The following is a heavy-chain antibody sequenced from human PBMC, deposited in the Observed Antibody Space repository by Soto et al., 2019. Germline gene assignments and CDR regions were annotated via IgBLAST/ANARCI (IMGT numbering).Heavy chain of an antibody. J-gene: IGHJ4*02. D-gene: IGHD3-10*01. CDR3: ARVHLFKKVIVY. V-gene: IGHV4-59*01. CDR1: DDSISSYY. CDR2: VFYRGGT. Sequence: SETLSLTCSVSDDSISSYYWSWIRQPPGKGLQWIGYVFYRGGTAYNPSLKSRVTISLDMSKKQFSLNLNSVTAADTAAYFCARVHLFKKVIVYWGQGTLVTVSS.